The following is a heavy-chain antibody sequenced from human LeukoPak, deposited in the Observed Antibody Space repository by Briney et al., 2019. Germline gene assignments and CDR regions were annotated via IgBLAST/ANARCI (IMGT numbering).Heavy chain of an antibody. CDR1: GYSFTSYW. CDR2: IYPGDSDT. Sequence: NHGESLKISCKGSGYSFTSYWIGWVRQMPGKGLEWMGIIYPGDSDTRYSPSFQGQVTISANKSISTAYLQWSSLKASDTAMYYCARRSVLVAFDYWGQGTLVTVSS. D-gene: IGHD2-15*01. J-gene: IGHJ4*02. V-gene: IGHV5-51*01. CDR3: ARRSVLVAFDY.